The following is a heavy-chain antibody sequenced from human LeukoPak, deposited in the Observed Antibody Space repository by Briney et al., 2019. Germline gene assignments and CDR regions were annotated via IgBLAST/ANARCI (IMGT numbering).Heavy chain of an antibody. CDR2: ISSSSSYI. CDR1: GFTFSSYA. J-gene: IGHJ4*02. D-gene: IGHD3-22*01. CDR3: AKGENYYDSSGGHFVY. V-gene: IGHV3-21*01. Sequence: GGSLRLSCAASGFTFSSYAMSWVRQAPGKGLEWVSSISSSSSYIYYADSVKGRFTSSRDNAKNSLYLQMNSLRAEDTAVYSCAKGENYYDSSGGHFVYWGQRTLVTVSS.